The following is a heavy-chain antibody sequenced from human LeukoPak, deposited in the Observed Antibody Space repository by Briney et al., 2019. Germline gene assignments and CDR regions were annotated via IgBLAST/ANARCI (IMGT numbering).Heavy chain of an antibody. J-gene: IGHJ6*03. CDR2: INPENGNT. V-gene: IGHV1-8*01. CDR1: GYTLTNND. Sequence: ASVKVSCKASGYTLTNNDINWVRQATGQGLEWMGWINPENGNTGYAQKFQGRVIMTRNTAISTVYMELSSLTFEDTAIYFCARPTSRPSNYYHMDVWGKGTTVTASS. D-gene: IGHD2-2*01. CDR3: ARPTSRPSNYYHMDV.